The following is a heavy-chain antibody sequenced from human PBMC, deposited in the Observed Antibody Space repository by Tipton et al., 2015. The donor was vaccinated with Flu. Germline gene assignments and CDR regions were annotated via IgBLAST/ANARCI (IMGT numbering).Heavy chain of an antibody. J-gene: IGHJ6*02. Sequence: LSLTCTVSGGSISSSSYYWVWIRQPPGKGLEWVANMKQDGSAKYYVDSVKGRFTISRDNAENSLYLEMNNLTVGDTATYYCVRECGGYPPSCSYAMDVWGRGTTVTVSS. CDR2: MKQDGSAK. V-gene: IGHV3-7*01. D-gene: IGHD3-16*02. CDR3: VRECGGYPPSCSYAMDV. CDR1: GGSISSSSYY.